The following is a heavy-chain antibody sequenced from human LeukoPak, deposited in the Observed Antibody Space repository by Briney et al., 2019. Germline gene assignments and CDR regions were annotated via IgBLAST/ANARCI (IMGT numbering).Heavy chain of an antibody. Sequence: PSETLSLTRTVSGGSISGSSYYWGWIRQPPGKGLEWIGSIYYSGSTYYNPSLKSRVTISVDTSKNQFSLKLNSVTATDTAVYYCARGLTDYWGQGTLVTVSS. CDR1: GGSISGSSYY. J-gene: IGHJ4*02. V-gene: IGHV4-39*02. D-gene: IGHD3-16*01. CDR2: IYYSGST. CDR3: ARGLTDY.